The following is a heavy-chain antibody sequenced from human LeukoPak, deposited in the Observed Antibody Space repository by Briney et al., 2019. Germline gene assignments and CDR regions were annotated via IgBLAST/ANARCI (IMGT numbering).Heavy chain of an antibody. D-gene: IGHD2-8*02. CDR1: GFTFSSYA. J-gene: IGHJ4*02. CDR3: AVPVVYAFSPFDY. V-gene: IGHV3-23*01. CDR2: ISGSGGST. Sequence: GGSLRLSCAASGFTFSSYAMSWVRQAPGKGLEWVSAISGSGGSTYYADSVKGRFTISRDNSKNTLYLQMNSLRAEDTAVYYCAVPVVYAFSPFDYWGQGTLVTVSS.